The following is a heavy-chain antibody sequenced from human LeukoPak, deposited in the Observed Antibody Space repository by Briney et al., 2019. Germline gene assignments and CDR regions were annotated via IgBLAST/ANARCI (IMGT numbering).Heavy chain of an antibody. V-gene: IGHV3-21*01. CDR1: GFTLSSYS. J-gene: IGHJ6*03. D-gene: IGHD4-23*01. CDR3: ARVGDGGFYYYYYMDV. CDR2: ISSSSSYI. Sequence: GGSLRLSCAASGFTLSSYSMNWVRQAPGKGLEWVSSISSSSSYIYYADSVKGRFTISRDNAKNSLYLQMNSRRAEDTAVYYCARVGDGGFYYYYYMDVWGKGTTVTVSS.